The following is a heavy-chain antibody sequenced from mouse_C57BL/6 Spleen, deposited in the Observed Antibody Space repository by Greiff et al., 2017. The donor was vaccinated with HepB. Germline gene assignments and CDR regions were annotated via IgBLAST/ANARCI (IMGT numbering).Heavy chain of an antibody. D-gene: IGHD2-1*01. Sequence: VQLQQSGPELVKPGASVKISCKASGYSFTGYYMNWVKQSPEKSLEWIGEINPSTGGTTYNQKFKAKATLTVDKSSSTAYMQLKSLTSEDSAVYYCAIYQGCAYWGQGTLVTVSA. J-gene: IGHJ3*01. CDR2: INPSTGGT. CDR3: AIYQGCAY. CDR1: GYSFTGYY. V-gene: IGHV1-42*01.